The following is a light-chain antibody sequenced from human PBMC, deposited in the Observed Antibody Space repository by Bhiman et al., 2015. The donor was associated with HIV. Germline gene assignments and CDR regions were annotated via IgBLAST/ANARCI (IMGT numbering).Light chain of an antibody. J-gene: IGLJ2*01. CDR1: NSNIGSNY. CDR3: ATWDSSLSAEV. CDR2: RSN. Sequence: QPVLTQSPSASGTPGQRVSISCSGNNSNIGSNYVYWYQQFPGTAPKLLIYRSNLRPSGIPDRFSASKSGTSATLGITGLQTGDEADYYCATWDSSLSAEVFGGGTKLTVL. V-gene: IGLV1-51*02.